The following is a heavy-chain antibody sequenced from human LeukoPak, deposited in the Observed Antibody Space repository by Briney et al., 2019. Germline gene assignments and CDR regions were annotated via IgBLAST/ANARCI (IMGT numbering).Heavy chain of an antibody. D-gene: IGHD3-10*01. CDR1: RFTFSSYA. J-gene: IGHJ4*02. V-gene: IGHV3-23*01. CDR3: AKDWGFYYGSGSYYSY. CDR2: ISGSGGST. Sequence: PGGSLRLSCAASRFTFSSYAMSWVRQAPGKGLEWVSAISGSGGSTYYADSVKGRFTISRDNSKNTLYLQMNSLRAEDTAVYYCAKDWGFYYGSGSYYSYWGQGTLVTVSS.